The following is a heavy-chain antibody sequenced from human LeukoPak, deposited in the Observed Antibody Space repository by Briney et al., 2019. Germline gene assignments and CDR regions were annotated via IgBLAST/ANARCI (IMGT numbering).Heavy chain of an antibody. D-gene: IGHD1-26*01. J-gene: IGHJ4*02. CDR3: AREGSGSRGDY. CDR1: GGTFSSYA. V-gene: IGHV1-46*01. CDR2: INPSGGST. Sequence: ASVTVSCKASGGTFSSYAISWVRQAPGQGLEWMGIINPSGGSTSYAQKFQGRVTMTRDTSTSTVYMELSSLRSEDTAVYYCAREGSGSRGDYWGQGTLVTVSS.